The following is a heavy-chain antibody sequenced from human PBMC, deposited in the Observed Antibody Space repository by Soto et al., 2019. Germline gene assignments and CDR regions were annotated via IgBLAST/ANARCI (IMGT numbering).Heavy chain of an antibody. Sequence: QVQLQQWGAGLLKPSETLSLTCAVYGGSFSGYYWSWIRQPPGKGLEWIGEINHSGSTNYNPSLKSRVTISVDTSKNQFSLKRSSVTAADTAVYYCARGGGSTIFGVVRRFWYFDLWGRGTLVTVSS. J-gene: IGHJ2*01. V-gene: IGHV4-34*01. CDR3: ARGGGSTIFGVVRRFWYFDL. CDR2: INHSGST. CDR1: GGSFSGYY. D-gene: IGHD3-3*01.